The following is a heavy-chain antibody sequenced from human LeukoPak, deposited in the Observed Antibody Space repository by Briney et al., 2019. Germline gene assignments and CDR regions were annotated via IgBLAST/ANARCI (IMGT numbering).Heavy chain of an antibody. CDR1: GYTFTGYY. CDR2: INPNSGGT. CDR3: AGGYENYYYGMDV. V-gene: IGHV1-2*02. D-gene: IGHD6-13*01. J-gene: IGHJ6*02. Sequence: GASVKVSCKASGYTFTGYYMHWERQAPGQGLEWMGWINPNSGGTNYAQKFQGRVTMTRDTSISTAYMELSRLRSDDTAVYYCAGGYENYYYGMDVWGQGTTVTVSS.